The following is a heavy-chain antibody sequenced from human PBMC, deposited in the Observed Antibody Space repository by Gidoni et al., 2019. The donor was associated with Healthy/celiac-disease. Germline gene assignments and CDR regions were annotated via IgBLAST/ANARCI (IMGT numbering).Heavy chain of an antibody. J-gene: IGHJ6*03. CDR3: ARYSYDSSSYYYYYMDV. CDR2: IDPSDSYT. Sequence: EVQLVQSGAEVKKPGESLRISCKGSGYSFTSYGISWVRQMPGKGLEWMGRIDPSDSYTNYSPSFQGHVTISADKSISTAYLQWSSLKASDTAMYYCARYSYDSSSYYYYYMDVWGKGTTVTVSS. V-gene: IGHV5-10-1*01. CDR1: GYSFTSYG. D-gene: IGHD5-12*01.